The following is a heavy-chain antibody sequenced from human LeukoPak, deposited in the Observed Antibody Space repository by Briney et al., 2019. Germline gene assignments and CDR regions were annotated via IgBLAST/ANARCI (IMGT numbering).Heavy chain of an antibody. CDR3: ARTHQSQNYYGSGSYARYFDY. D-gene: IGHD3-10*01. CDR1: GFTFSSYE. Sequence: GGSLRLSCVASGFTFSSYEMNWVRQAPGKGLEWVSYISSSGSTIYYADSVKGRFTISRDNAKNSLYLQMNSLRAEDTAVYYCARTHQSQNYYGSGSYARYFDYWGQGTLVTVSS. J-gene: IGHJ4*02. V-gene: IGHV3-48*03. CDR2: ISSSGSTI.